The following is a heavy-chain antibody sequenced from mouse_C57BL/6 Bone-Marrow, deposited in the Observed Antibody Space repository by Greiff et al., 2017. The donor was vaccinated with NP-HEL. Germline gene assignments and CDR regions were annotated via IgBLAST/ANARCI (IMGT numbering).Heavy chain of an antibody. CDR2: ISDGGSYT. CDR1: GFTFSSYA. Sequence: EVMLVESGGGLVKPGGSLKLSCAASGFTFSSYAMSWVRQTPGKRLEWVATISDGGSYTYYTENVKGRFTLSRDNAKNNLYLQMSHLKSEDTSMYYCARDLRTWYFDVWGTGTTVTVSS. CDR3: ARDLRTWYFDV. J-gene: IGHJ1*03. V-gene: IGHV5-4*01.